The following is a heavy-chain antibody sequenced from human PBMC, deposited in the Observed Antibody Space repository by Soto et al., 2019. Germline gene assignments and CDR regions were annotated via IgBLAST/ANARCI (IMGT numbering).Heavy chain of an antibody. CDR1: GFTFSSYG. D-gene: IGHD4-17*01. J-gene: IGHJ4*02. CDR2: ISYDGSNK. CDR3: AKDQGGDYVYYFDY. Sequence: GGSLRLSCAASGFTFSSYGMHWVRQAPGKGLEWVAVISYDGSNKYYAGSVKGRFTISRDNSKNTLYLQMNSLRAEDTAVYYCAKDQGGDYVYYFDYWGQGTLVTVSS. V-gene: IGHV3-30*18.